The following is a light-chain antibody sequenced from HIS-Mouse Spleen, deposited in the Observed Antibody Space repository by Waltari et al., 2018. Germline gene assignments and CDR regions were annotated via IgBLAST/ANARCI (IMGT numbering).Light chain of an antibody. J-gene: IGKJ2*01. V-gene: IGKV3-20*01. CDR1: QSVSSSY. CDR3: QQYGSSYT. CDR2: GAS. Sequence: EIVLTQSPGTLSLSPGERATLPCRASQSVSSSYLAWYQQKPGQAPRLLIYGASSRATGIPDRFSGSGSGTDFTLTISGLEPEDFAVYYCQQYGSSYTFGQGTKLEIK.